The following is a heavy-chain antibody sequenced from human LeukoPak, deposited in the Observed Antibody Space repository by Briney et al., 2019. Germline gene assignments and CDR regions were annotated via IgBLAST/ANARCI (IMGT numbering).Heavy chain of an antibody. J-gene: IGHJ4*02. CDR2: INEDGSTT. CDR1: GFTFSSYW. D-gene: IGHD7-27*01. Sequence: GGSLRLSCAASGFTFSSYWFHWVRQAPGKGLVWVSRINEDGSTTNYADSVRGRFTISRDNAKNTLYLQMNSLRAEDTAIYYCAKDFTGARDYWGQGTLVIVSS. CDR3: AKDFTGARDY. V-gene: IGHV3-74*01.